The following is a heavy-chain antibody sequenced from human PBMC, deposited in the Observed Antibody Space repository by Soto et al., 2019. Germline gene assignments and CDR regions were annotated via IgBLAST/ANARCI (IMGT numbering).Heavy chain of an antibody. J-gene: IGHJ5*02. CDR2: IYHSGST. V-gene: IGHV4-38-2*02. Sequence: PSETLSLTCAVSGYSISSGYYWGWIRQPPGKGLEWIGSIYHSGSTYYNPSLKSRVTISVDTSKNQFSLKLSSVTAADTAVYYCARDYCSGGSCYPNWFDPWGQGTLVTVSS. D-gene: IGHD2-15*01. CDR3: ARDYCSGGSCYPNWFDP. CDR1: GYSISSGYY.